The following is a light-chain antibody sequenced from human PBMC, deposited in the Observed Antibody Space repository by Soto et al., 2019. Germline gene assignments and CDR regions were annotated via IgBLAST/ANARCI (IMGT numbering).Light chain of an antibody. V-gene: IGKV3-20*01. Sequence: EIALTQSPGTLSLSPGERATLSCRARQSVNSNYLAWCQQKPGQAPRLLFSGASSRATGIPDRFSGSGSGTVFTLTISRLEPEDFAIYYCQQYDSSPLTFGQGTKVEIK. CDR1: QSVNSNY. J-gene: IGKJ1*01. CDR3: QQYDSSPLT. CDR2: GAS.